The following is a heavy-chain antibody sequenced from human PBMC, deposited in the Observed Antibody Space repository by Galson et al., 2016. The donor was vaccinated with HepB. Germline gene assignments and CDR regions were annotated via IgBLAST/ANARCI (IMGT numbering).Heavy chain of an antibody. Sequence: LRLSCAASGFTFSTYGMHWVRQAPGKGLEWVAVIWYDGSNKYYADSVKGRFTISRDNSKNTLYLQMNSLRAEDTAVYYCAREGKGMGRGLISPPARRSTFDIWGQGTM. V-gene: IGHV3-33*01. CDR2: IWYDGSNK. J-gene: IGHJ3*02. D-gene: IGHD3-10*01. CDR1: GFTFSTYG. CDR3: AREGKGMGRGLISPPARRSTFDI.